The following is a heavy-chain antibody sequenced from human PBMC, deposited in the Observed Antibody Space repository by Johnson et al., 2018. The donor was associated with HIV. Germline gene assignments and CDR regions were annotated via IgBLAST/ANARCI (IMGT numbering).Heavy chain of an antibody. Sequence: QEQLVESGGGVVQPGRSLRLSCAASGFTFSSYAMHWVRQAPGKGLEWVAVISYDGSNKYYADSVNGRFTISRDNSKNTLYLQMNSLRADDTAVYYCARGGYYDRKPYDAFDIWGQGTMVTVSS. CDR3: ARGGYYDRKPYDAFDI. V-gene: IGHV3-30-3*01. CDR1: GFTFSSYA. D-gene: IGHD3-22*01. J-gene: IGHJ3*02. CDR2: ISYDGSNK.